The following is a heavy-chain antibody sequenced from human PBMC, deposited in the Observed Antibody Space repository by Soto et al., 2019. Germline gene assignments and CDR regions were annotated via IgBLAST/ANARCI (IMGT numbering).Heavy chain of an antibody. D-gene: IGHD6-19*01. CDR2: IYYSGRT. V-gene: IGHV4-39*01. CDR1: GGSISSSSYY. CDR3: GRSGWVAPNEASDL. J-gene: IGHJ3*01. Sequence: QLQLQESGPGLVKPSETLSLTCTVSGGSISSSSYYWGWIRQPPGKGLEWIGSIYYSGRTYYNPALKSRVTISVDMSRSRFSLELSSVTAADTAVYYCGRSGWVAPNEASDLWGEGTMVTVSS.